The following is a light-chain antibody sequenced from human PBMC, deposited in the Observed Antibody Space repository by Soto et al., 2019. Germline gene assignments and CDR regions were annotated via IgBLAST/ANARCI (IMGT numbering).Light chain of an antibody. CDR3: QSYDSTLDARYV. V-gene: IGLV1-40*01. Sequence: QSVLTQPPSVSGAPGQRVTISCTGSGSNIGAGYDVHWYQHRPGTAPKLLVFGDSHRPSGVPDRFSGSKSGTSASLAITGLKAEDEGYYYCQSYDSTLDARYVFGTGTKLTVL. CDR1: GSNIGAGYD. J-gene: IGLJ1*01. CDR2: GDS.